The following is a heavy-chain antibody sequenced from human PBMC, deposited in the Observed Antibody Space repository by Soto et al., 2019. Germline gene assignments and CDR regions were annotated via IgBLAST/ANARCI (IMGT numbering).Heavy chain of an antibody. V-gene: IGHV4-39*01. CDR3: ARSGTYYYDRGPDY. J-gene: IGHJ4*02. D-gene: IGHD3-22*01. CDR2: IYYSGST. CDR1: GGSISSSSYY. Sequence: SETLSLTCTVSGGSISSSSYYWGWIRQPPGKVLEWIGSIYYSGSTYYNPSLKSRVTISVDTSKNQFSLKLSSVTAADTAVYYCARSGTYYYDRGPDYWGQGTLVTVSS.